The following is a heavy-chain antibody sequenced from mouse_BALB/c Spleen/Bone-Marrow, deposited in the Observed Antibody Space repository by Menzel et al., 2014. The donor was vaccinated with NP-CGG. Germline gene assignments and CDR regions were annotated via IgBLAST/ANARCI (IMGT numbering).Heavy chain of an antibody. V-gene: IGHV5-6-3*01. CDR1: GFTFSSYG. CDR3: SRGEDGYSWFAY. J-gene: IGHJ3*01. D-gene: IGHD2-3*01. CDR2: TNSNGGNT. Sequence: EVMLVESGGGSVQPGRSLKLSCAASGFTFSSYGMSRVRQTPDKRLELVATTNSNGGNTYYPDSVKGRFTISRDNAKNTLYLQMSSLKSEDTAMYYCSRGEDGYSWFAYWGQGTLVTVSA.